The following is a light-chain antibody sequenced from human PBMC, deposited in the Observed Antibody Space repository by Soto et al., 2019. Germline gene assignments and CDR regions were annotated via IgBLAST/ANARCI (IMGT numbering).Light chain of an antibody. V-gene: IGLV2-23*02. CDR2: DVS. CDR1: SSHVGTYNL. Sequence: QSVLTQPSSLSGSPGQSITISCSGTSSHVGTYNLVSWYQQYSGKAPKLMIYDVSKRPSGVSNRFSGSKSGNTASLTISGLQAEDEVDYYCCSYAGTNTFVLGTGTKVTVL. J-gene: IGLJ1*01. CDR3: CSYAGTNTFV.